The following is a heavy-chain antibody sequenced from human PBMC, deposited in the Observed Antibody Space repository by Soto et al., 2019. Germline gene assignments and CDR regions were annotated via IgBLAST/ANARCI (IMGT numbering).Heavy chain of an antibody. D-gene: IGHD3-10*01. CDR1: GDTFSTYT. CDR3: ARASGTISPRDPGY. V-gene: IGHV1-69*13. Sequence: SVKVSCKASGDTFSTYTITWVRQAPGQGLEWMGGIIPRSGTSNYAQKFQGRVTITADESTSTAYMELSSLRSEDTAVYYCARASGTISPRDPGYWGQGTLVTVSS. CDR2: IIPRSGTS. J-gene: IGHJ4*02.